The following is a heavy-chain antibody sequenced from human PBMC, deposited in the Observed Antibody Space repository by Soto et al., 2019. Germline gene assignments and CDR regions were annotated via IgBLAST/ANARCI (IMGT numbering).Heavy chain of an antibody. CDR2: INHSGST. CDR3: ARGRKLWFYYYGMDV. J-gene: IGHJ6*02. Sequence: SSDPLCRTCAVYGGSFSGYYWSWIRQPPGKGLEWIGEINHSGSTNYNPSLKSRVTISVDTSKNQFSLKLSSVTAADTAVYYCARGRKLWFYYYGMDVWGQGTTVTVSS. V-gene: IGHV4-34*01. D-gene: IGHD5-18*01. CDR1: GGSFSGYY.